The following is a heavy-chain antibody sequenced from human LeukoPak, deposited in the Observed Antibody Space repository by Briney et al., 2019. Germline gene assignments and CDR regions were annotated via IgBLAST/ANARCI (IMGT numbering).Heavy chain of an antibody. D-gene: IGHD6-13*01. CDR2: ISGSRINI. V-gene: IGHV3-48*02. Sequence: GGSLTLSCAPSGFTLSRYNMNWVREAPGKGLEWVSYISGSRINIYYADSVKGRFTISRDNANNSLYLQMNRLRDEDTAMYYCVSEGSGWYYFDYWGQGTLVTVSS. CDR1: GFTLSRYN. CDR3: VSEGSGWYYFDY. J-gene: IGHJ4*02.